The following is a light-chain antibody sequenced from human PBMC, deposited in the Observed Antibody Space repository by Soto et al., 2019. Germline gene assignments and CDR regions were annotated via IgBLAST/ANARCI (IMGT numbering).Light chain of an antibody. CDR1: PRVSLY. Sequence: EIVMTQPPPTLAMSPGASAPLSCRARPRVSLYLAWYQQKPGQAPRLLIYYAAYRATSIPARCSGSGSGTDFTLTISSREPEDYAAYYCQQRNNRPSVTFGQGTRLET. V-gene: IGKV3-11*01. J-gene: IGKJ5*01. CDR2: YAA. CDR3: QQRNNRPSVT.